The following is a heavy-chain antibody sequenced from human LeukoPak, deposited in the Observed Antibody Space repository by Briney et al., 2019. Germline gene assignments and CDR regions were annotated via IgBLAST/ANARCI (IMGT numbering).Heavy chain of an antibody. Sequence: GGSLRLSCAASGFTFDDYGMSWVRQAPGKGLEWVSGINWNGGNTGYADSVKGRFTISRDNAKNSLYLQMNSLRAEDTAVYHCARGGISSSSIPYFDYWGQGTLVTVSS. J-gene: IGHJ4*02. CDR3: ARGGISSSSIPYFDY. CDR1: GFTFDDYG. V-gene: IGHV3-20*01. D-gene: IGHD6-6*01. CDR2: INWNGGNT.